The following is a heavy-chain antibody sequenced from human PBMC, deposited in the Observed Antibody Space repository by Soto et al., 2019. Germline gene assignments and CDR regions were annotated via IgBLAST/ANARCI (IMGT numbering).Heavy chain of an antibody. CDR1: GFIFRNDY. CDR2: TNKDGSEA. D-gene: IGHD5-12*01. J-gene: IGHJ5*02. V-gene: IGHV3-7*03. CDR3: AGQATP. Sequence: GGSLRLSCVASGFIFRNDYMSWVRQAPGKGLEWVAKTNKDGSEAYYVDSLEGRFTISRDNAKNLLFLEMKSLRVDDTAVYYCAGQATPWGQGTLVPVSS.